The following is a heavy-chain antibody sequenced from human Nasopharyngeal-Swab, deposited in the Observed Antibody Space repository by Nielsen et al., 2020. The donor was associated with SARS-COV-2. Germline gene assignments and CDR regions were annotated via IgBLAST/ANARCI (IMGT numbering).Heavy chain of an antibody. D-gene: IGHD2-2*01. CDR2: IIPIFGTA. V-gene: IGHV1-69*13. J-gene: IGHJ6*03. CDR1: GGTFSSYA. Sequence: SVKVSCKASGGTFSSYAISWVRQAPGQGLEWMGGIIPIFGTANYAQKFQGRVTITADESTSTAYMELSSLRSEDTAVYYCARPDVVVPAAKSKKYYMDVWGKGTTVTVSS. CDR3: ARPDVVVPAAKSKKYYMDV.